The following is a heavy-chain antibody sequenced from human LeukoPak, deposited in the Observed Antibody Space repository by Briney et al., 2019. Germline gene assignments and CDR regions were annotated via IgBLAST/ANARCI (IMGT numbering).Heavy chain of an antibody. V-gene: IGHV3-53*01. CDR3: ARDDLYCSGGSCYTE. D-gene: IGHD2-15*01. J-gene: IGHJ4*02. CDR2: IYSGGST. Sequence: GGSLRLSCAASGFTVSSNYMSWVRQAPGKGLEWVSVIYSGGSTHYADSVKGRFTISRDNSKNTLYLQMNSLRAEDTAVYYCARDDLYCSGGSCYTERGQGTLVTVSS. CDR1: GFTVSSNY.